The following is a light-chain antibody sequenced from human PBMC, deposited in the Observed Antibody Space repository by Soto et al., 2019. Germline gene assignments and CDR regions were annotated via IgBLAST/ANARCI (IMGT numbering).Light chain of an antibody. CDR1: QSISSW. Sequence: DIQMTQSPSPLSASVGDRVTIACRASQSISSWLAWYQQKSGKAPKLLIYKASNLESGVPSRFSGGGSGTEFTLTISNLHADDLATYYCQQYDSYPLTFGQGTKLEIK. CDR3: QQYDSYPLT. V-gene: IGKV1-5*03. J-gene: IGKJ2*01. CDR2: KAS.